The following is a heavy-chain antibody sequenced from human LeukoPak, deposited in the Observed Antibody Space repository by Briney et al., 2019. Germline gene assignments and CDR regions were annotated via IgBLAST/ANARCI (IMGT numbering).Heavy chain of an antibody. D-gene: IGHD1-14*01. CDR3: ARHGREVDYYYYYMNV. V-gene: IGHV3-23*01. CDR2: LSGSGITS. J-gene: IGHJ6*03. CDR1: GFTFSDSY. Sequence: PGGPLRLSCAASGFTFSDSYMTWVRQAPGKGLEWVSSLSGSGITSFYPDSMKGRFTISRDNSKNTLFLQVNSLRAEDTAVYYCARHGREVDYYYYYMNVWGKGTTVTVSS.